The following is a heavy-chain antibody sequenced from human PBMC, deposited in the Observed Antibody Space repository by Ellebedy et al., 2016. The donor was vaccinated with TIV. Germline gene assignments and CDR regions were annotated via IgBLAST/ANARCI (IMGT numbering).Heavy chain of an antibody. CDR2: INPSGGST. J-gene: IGHJ4*02. CDR1: GYTFTSYY. CDR3: ALAADYEMYYFDY. D-gene: IGHD4-17*01. Sequence: ASVKVSCKASGYTFTSYYMHWVRQAPGQGLEWMGIINPSGGSTSYAQKFQGRVTITRDTSTRTVYMELSSLRSKDTAVYYCALAADYEMYYFDYWGQGTLVTVSS. V-gene: IGHV1-46*01.